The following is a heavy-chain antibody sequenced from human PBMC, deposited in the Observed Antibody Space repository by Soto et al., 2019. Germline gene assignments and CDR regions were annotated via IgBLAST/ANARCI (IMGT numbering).Heavy chain of an antibody. V-gene: IGHV5-10-1*01. J-gene: IGHJ6*02. CDR2: IDPSDSYT. CDR3: ASSGWYSQYYYYGMDV. CDR1: GYSFTSYW. Sequence: GESLKISCKGSGYSFTSYWISWVRQMPGKGLEWMGRIDPSDSYTNYSPSFQGHVTISADKSISTAYLQWSSLKASDTAMYYCASSGWYSQYYYYGMDVWGQGTTGTSP. D-gene: IGHD6-19*01.